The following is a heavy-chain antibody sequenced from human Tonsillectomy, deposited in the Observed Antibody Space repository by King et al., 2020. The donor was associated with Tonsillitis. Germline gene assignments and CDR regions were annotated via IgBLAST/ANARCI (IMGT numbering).Heavy chain of an antibody. D-gene: IGHD3-22*01. V-gene: IGHV3-30*18. Sequence: VQLVESGGGVVQPGRSLRLSCAASGFTFSSYGMHWVRQAPGKGLEWVAVISYDGSNKYYADSVKGRFTISRDNSKNTLYLQMNSLRAEETAVYYCAKKGRYDKRGAFDIWGQGTMVTVSS. CDR3: AKKGRYDKRGAFDI. CDR1: GFTFSSYG. CDR2: ISYDGSNK. J-gene: IGHJ3*02.